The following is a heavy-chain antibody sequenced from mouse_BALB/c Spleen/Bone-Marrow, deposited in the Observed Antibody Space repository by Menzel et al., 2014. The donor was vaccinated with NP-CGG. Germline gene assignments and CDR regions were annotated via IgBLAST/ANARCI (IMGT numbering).Heavy chain of an antibody. CDR2: INPSNGGT. CDR1: GYTFTSYY. CDR3: TRRSLLSDYYSVDY. J-gene: IGHJ4*01. Sequence: VQLQQSGAELVKPGASVKLSCKASGYTFTSYYLYWVKQRPGQGLEWIGEINPSNGGTNFNERFKSKASLTVDKSSSTAHMQLNSLTSEDSAVYYCTRRSLLSDYYSVDYWGQGTSVTVSS. V-gene: IGHV1S81*02. D-gene: IGHD2-10*01.